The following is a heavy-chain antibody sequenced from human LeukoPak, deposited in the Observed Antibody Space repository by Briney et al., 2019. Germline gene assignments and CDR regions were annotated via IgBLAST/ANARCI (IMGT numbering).Heavy chain of an antibody. CDR1: GFTFTTYT. V-gene: IGHV3-23*01. D-gene: IGHD1-1*01. J-gene: IGHJ3*02. CDR2: IYGDASKT. CDR3: EKHRVPDGWNFDM. Sequence: GGSLRLSCAASGFTFTTYTISWVRQAPGKGLEWVSSIYGDASKTFYADSVRGRFTISRDSSKSMVYLQMNGLRVDDTALYYCEKHRVPDGWNFDMWGQGTMVIVSA.